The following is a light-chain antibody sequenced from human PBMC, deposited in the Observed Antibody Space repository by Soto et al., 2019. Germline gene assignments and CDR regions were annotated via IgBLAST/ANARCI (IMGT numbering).Light chain of an antibody. CDR2: KAS. CDR3: QQYKSFPWT. CDR1: QNIYTW. Sequence: DIQMTQSPSTLSASVGDRVTITCRASQNIYTWLAWNQQKPGKAPKPLLYKASNLENGVPSRFSGSGSGTEFTLTISSLQPDDFATYYCQQYKSFPWTFGQGTKVEIK. J-gene: IGKJ1*01. V-gene: IGKV1-5*03.